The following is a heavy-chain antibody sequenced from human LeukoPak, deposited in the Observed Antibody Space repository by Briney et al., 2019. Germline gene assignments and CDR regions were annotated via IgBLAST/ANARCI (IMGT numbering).Heavy chain of an antibody. Sequence: GGSLRLSCAASGFTFTNYDMNWVRQAPGKGLEWVSSITTTSTYIYYADSVKGRFTISRDSAQNSLYLQMNSLRAEDTAVYFCAKDKDTPATAQPQRGYFESWGQGTLVTVSS. D-gene: IGHD2-21*02. CDR1: GFTFTNYD. V-gene: IGHV3-21*01. CDR3: AKDKDTPATAQPQRGYFES. J-gene: IGHJ4*02. CDR2: ITTTSTYI.